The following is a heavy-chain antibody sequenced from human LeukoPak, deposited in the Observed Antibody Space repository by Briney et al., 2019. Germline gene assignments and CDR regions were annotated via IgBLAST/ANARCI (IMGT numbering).Heavy chain of an antibody. CDR3: ARDNDYGDYVGFCYFDL. J-gene: IGHJ2*01. Sequence: GGSLRLSCAASGFTFDDYGMSWVRQAPGKGLEWGSGINWNGGSTGYADSVKGRFTISRDNAKNSLYLQMNSLRAEDTALYYCARDNDYGDYVGFCYFDLWGRGTLVTVSS. D-gene: IGHD4-17*01. CDR2: INWNGGST. CDR1: GFTFDDYG. V-gene: IGHV3-20*04.